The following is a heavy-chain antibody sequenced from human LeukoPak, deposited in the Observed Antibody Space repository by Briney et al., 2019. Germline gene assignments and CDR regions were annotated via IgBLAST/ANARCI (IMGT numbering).Heavy chain of an antibody. V-gene: IGHV5-51*01. J-gene: IGHJ4*02. CDR3: ARTYSAYDPFDY. Sequence: GESLKISYKDSGSSFTNYWIAWVRPMPGKGLEWMGIIYPGDSETRYRPSFQGQVTISADKSISTAYLQWSSLKASDTAMYYCARTYSAYDPFDYWGQGTLVTVSS. CDR2: IYPGDSET. CDR1: GSSFTNYW. D-gene: IGHD5-12*01.